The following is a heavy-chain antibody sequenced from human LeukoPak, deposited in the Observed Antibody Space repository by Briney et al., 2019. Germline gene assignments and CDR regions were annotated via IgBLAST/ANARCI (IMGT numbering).Heavy chain of an antibody. CDR3: ARARHGYIYGYRPNELGHFFDY. D-gene: IGHD5-18*01. CDR2: IYYSGST. CDR1: GGSISRSGYY. V-gene: IGHV4-39*07. Sequence: PSETLSLTCTVSGGSISRSGYYWGWLRQTPGKGLEWIGSIYYSGSTYYKSSLKSRVTISLDTSKNQFSLKLSSVTAADTAVYYCARARHGYIYGYRPNELGHFFDYWGQGTLVTVSS. J-gene: IGHJ4*02.